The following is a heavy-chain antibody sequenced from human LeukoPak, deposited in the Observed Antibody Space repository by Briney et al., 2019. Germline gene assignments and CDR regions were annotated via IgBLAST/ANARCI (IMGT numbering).Heavy chain of an antibody. CDR3: ASAEPRGIIWYPS. D-gene: IGHD6-13*01. J-gene: IGHJ5*02. Sequence: PSETLSLTCAVPGASISSHNWWWSWVRQPPGKGLEWIGEIYHSGSTNYNPSLKSRVTMSVDKSKNQFSLNLSSVTAADTAVYYCASAEPRGIIWYPSWGQGTLVTVSS. CDR2: IYHSGST. CDR1: GASISSHNW. V-gene: IGHV4-4*02.